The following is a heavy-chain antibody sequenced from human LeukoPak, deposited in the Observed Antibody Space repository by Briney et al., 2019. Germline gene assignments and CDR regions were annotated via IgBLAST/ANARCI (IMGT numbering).Heavy chain of an antibody. CDR2: ISSSSSTI. CDR1: GFTFSSYS. CDR3: ARDKWGYYDSSGYYYLGGPGCDY. J-gene: IGHJ4*02. V-gene: IGHV3-48*01. Sequence: GGSLRLSCAASGFTFSSYSMNWVRQAPGKGLEWVSYISSSSSTIYYADSVKGRFTISRDNAKNSLYLQMNSLRAEDTAVYYCARDKWGYYDSSGYYYLGGPGCDYWGQGTLVTVSS. D-gene: IGHD3-22*01.